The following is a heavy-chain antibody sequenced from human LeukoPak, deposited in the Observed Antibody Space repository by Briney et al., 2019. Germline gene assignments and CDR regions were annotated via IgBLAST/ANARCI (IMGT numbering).Heavy chain of an antibody. V-gene: IGHV5-51*01. Sequence: GEPRKISCKGSGYSFSNYWIGWVRQMPGKGLEWMGIIYSGDSDTRYSPSFQGQVTISVDKSISTAYLQWSSLKASDTAMYYCARHGKYSAGYRYFDNWGQGTRVTVSS. CDR3: ARHGKYSAGYRYFDN. J-gene: IGHJ4*02. D-gene: IGHD3-16*02. CDR1: GYSFSNYW. CDR2: IYSGDSDT.